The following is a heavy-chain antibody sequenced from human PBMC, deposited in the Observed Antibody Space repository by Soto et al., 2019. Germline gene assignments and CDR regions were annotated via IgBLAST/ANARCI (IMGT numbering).Heavy chain of an antibody. CDR3: ARGYSTQTPHY. Sequence: QVQLVQSGAEVKKPGSSVKVSCKASGGTFSSYTISWVRQAPGQGLEWMGRIIPILGIANYAQKFQGRVTITADKSTSTAYRELSSLRSEDTAVYSCARGYSTQTPHYWGQGTLVTVSS. D-gene: IGHD6-13*01. CDR2: IIPILGIA. CDR1: GGTFSSYT. J-gene: IGHJ4*02. V-gene: IGHV1-69*02.